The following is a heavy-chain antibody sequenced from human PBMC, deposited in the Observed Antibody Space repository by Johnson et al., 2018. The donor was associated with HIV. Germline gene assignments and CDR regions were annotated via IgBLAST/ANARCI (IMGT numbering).Heavy chain of an antibody. J-gene: IGHJ3*02. Sequence: VQLVESGGGVVQPGRSLRLSCAASGFTFSSYAMHWVRQAPGEGLEWVAVISYDGTNKYYADSVKGRFTISRDNSKNTVYLQMNSLRAEDTAVYYWAKDQGRRAPHAFDIWGQGTMVTVSS. CDR1: GFTFSSYA. CDR2: ISYDGTNK. V-gene: IGHV3-30-3*01. CDR3: AKDQGRRAPHAFDI. D-gene: IGHD2-15*01.